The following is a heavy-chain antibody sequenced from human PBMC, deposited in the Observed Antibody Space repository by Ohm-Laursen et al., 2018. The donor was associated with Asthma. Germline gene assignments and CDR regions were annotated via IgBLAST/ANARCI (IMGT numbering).Heavy chain of an antibody. J-gene: IGHJ6*02. CDR3: AKGLRYDGYLYGLDV. CDR2: IYERGST. CDR1: GASVGSGSSF. V-gene: IGHV4-61*01. D-gene: IGHD5-24*01. Sequence: SDTLSLTCSVSGASVGSGSSFWSWIRQPPGKGLEWIGYIYERGSTNYYPSLKGRVTISLDTSKNQFSLRLSSMTAADTAVYYCAKGLRYDGYLYGLDVWGHGTTVTVSS.